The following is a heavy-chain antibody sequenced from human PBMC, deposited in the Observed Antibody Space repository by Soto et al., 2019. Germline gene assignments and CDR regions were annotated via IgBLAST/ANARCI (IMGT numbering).Heavy chain of an antibody. CDR2: MNPNSGNT. Sequence: GXSVKVSCKASVYTFTSYDINWVRQATGQGLEWMGWMNPNSGNTGYAQKFQGRVTMTRNTSISTAYMELSSLRSEDTAVYYCARWVGPIAVAGPSYYYYGMDVWGQGATVTVSS. CDR1: VYTFTSYD. V-gene: IGHV1-8*01. D-gene: IGHD6-19*01. CDR3: ARWVGPIAVAGPSYYYYGMDV. J-gene: IGHJ6*02.